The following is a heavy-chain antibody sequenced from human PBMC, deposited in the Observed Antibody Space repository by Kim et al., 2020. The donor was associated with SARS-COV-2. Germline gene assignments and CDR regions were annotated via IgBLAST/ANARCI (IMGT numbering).Heavy chain of an antibody. CDR3: AGNGNTVTTFYDY. CDR1: GGTFSSYA. D-gene: IGHD4-17*01. J-gene: IGHJ4*02. Sequence: SVKVSCKASGGTFSSYAISWVRQAPGQGLEWMGGIIPIFGTANYAQKFQGRVTITADESTSTAYMELSSLRSEDTAVYYCAGNGNTVTTFYDYWGQGTLVTVSS. V-gene: IGHV1-69*13. CDR2: IIPIFGTA.